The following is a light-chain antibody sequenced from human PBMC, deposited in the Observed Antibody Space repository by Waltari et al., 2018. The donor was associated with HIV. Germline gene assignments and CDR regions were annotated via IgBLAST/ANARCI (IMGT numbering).Light chain of an antibody. J-gene: IGLJ3*02. Sequence: SYVLTQPPSVSVAPGKTASITCEAANIASKGVHWYQQKPGQAPILVIYYASDRPSGIPERFSGSNSGNTATLTISRVEAGDEADYYCQVWHISTDHWVFGAGTKLTVV. V-gene: IGLV3-21*04. CDR1: NIASKG. CDR2: YAS. CDR3: QVWHISTDHWV.